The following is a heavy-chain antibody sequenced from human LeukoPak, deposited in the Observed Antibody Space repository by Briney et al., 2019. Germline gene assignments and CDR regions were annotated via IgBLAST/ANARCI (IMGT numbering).Heavy chain of an antibody. CDR3: ARGGELERLSIYYYYMDV. D-gene: IGHD1-1*01. J-gene: IGHJ6*03. V-gene: IGHV4-34*01. CDR1: GVSFSGYY. CDR2: INHSGST. Sequence: PSETLSLTCAVYGVSFSGYYWSWIRQPPGKGLEWIGEINHSGSTNYNPSLKSRVTISVDTSKNQSSLKLSSVTAADTAVYYCARGGELERLSIYYYYMDVWGKGTTVTVSS.